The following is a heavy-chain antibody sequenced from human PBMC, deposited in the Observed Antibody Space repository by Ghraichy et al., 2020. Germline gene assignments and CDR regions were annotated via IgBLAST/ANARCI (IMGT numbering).Heavy chain of an antibody. CDR3: ARGALGRRIGIFNS. CDR1: GFSFSTHS. CDR2: INTRSDTI. D-gene: IGHD1-14*01. V-gene: IGHV3-48*04. Sequence: GGSLRLSCGASGFSFSTHSMYWVRQAPGKGLEWVSYINTRSDTIYYGDPVKGRFTVSRDNAKNELYLLMNSLRAEDTAVYFCARGALGRRIGIFNSWGQGTLVTVSS. J-gene: IGHJ4*02.